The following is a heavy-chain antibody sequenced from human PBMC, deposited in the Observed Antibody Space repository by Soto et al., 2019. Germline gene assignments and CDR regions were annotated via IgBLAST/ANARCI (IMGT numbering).Heavy chain of an antibody. D-gene: IGHD3-9*01. CDR2: INAGNGNT. CDR3: ARELYWILTGYGRFDP. J-gene: IGHJ5*02. V-gene: IGHV1-3*01. CDR1: GYTFTSYA. Sequence: ASVKVSCKASGYTFTSYAMHWVRQAPGQRLEWMGWINAGNGNTKYSQKFQGRVTITRDTSASTAYMELSSLRSEDTAVYYCARELYWILTGYGRFDPWGQGTLVTVSS.